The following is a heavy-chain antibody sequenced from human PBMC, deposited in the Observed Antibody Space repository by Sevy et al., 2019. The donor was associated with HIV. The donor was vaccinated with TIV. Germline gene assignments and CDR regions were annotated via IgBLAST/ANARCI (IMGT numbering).Heavy chain of an antibody. D-gene: IGHD2-15*01. J-gene: IGHJ4*02. CDR3: ARAQYCSGDGSCHVYPFDS. CDR2: ISYDGTNR. CDR1: GFTLSDYV. Sequence: GGSLRLSCAASGFTLSDYVIHWVRQTPGKGLEWVAMISYDGTNRYFADSVHGRFTISRDSSKNTVYLQMNSLRVDDTATYYCARAQYCSGDGSCHVYPFDSWGQGAPVTVSS. V-gene: IGHV3-30-3*01.